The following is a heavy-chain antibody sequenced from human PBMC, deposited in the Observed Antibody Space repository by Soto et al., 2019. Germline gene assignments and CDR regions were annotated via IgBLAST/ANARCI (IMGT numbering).Heavy chain of an antibody. V-gene: IGHV3-23*01. CDR1: GFTFSTYA. D-gene: IGHD3-3*01. CDR2: ISGSTGST. Sequence: EVQWLESGGGLVQPGGSLRLSCAASGFTFSTYAMTWVRQAPGKGLEWVSAISGSTGSTYYADSVKGRFTISRDNSKNTLYLQMNSLRAEDTAVYYCAKEFGGIGLFFDYWGQGTLVTVSS. J-gene: IGHJ4*02. CDR3: AKEFGGIGLFFDY.